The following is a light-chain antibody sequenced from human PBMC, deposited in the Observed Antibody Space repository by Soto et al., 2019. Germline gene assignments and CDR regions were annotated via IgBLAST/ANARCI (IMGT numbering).Light chain of an antibody. J-gene: IGLJ2*01. CDR2: STK. CDR1: SGSVSTSYY. CDR3: ALYMGSGISV. V-gene: IGLV8-61*01. Sequence: QTVVTQEPSFSVSPGGTVTLTCGLSSGSVSTSYYPSWYQQTPGQAPRTLIYSTKTRSSGVPDRFSGSILGNKAALTITGAQADDESDYYCALYMGSGISVFGGGTQLTVL.